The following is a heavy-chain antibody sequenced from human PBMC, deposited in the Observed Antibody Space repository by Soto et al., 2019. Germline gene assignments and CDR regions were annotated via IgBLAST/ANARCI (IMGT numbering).Heavy chain of an antibody. V-gene: IGHV3-11*01. D-gene: IGHD5-18*01. CDR1: VCTFSDYY. J-gene: IGHJ6*02. Sequence: GGSLRLSCAASVCTFSDYYMSCIRHSPGKGLEWVSYISSSGSTIYYADSVKGRFTISRDNAKNSPYLQMNSLRAEDTAVYYCVRDEGVDTQFGYVWGQGTTVTVSS. CDR3: VRDEGVDTQFGYV. CDR2: ISSSGSTI.